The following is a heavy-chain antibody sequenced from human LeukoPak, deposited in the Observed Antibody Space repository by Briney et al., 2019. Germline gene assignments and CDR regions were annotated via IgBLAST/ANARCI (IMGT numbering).Heavy chain of an antibody. J-gene: IGHJ4*02. CDR1: GYSFTTYW. V-gene: IGHV5-51*01. D-gene: IGHD1-26*01. CDR2: IYPGDSDT. CDR3: ARALVGAATLSY. Sequence: GESLKISCKGSGYSFTTYWIAWVRQMPGKGLEWMGVIYPGDSDTRYSPSFQGQVTLSADKSISTAYLQWSSLKASDTAIYYCARALVGAATLSYWGQGTLATVSS.